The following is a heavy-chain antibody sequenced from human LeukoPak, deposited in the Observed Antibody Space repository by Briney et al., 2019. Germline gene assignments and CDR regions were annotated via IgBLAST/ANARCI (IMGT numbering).Heavy chain of an antibody. CDR3: ARDGHYFAMDV. Sequence: QPGGSLSLSCAASGFTFNYYWMSWVRQTPGKGLEWLANIKPDGSEKYYVDSVRGRFTISRDNVKSSVHLQMNGLRAEDTAIYYCARDGHYFAMDVWGQGTTVTVSS. V-gene: IGHV3-7*03. J-gene: IGHJ6*02. CDR1: GFTFNYYW. CDR2: IKPDGSEK.